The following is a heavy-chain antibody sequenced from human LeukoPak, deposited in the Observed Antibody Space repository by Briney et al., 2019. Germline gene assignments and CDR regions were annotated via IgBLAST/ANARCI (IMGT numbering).Heavy chain of an antibody. V-gene: IGHV1-2*02. CDR3: ARFGSIAVGDFDY. CDR1: GYTFTGYY. D-gene: IGHD6-19*01. J-gene: IGHJ4*02. Sequence: ASVKVSCKASGYTFTGYYMRWVRQAPGQGLEWMGWINPNSGGTNYAQKFQGRVTMTRDTSISTAYMELSRLRSDDTAVYYCARFGSIAVGDFDYWGQGTLVTVSS. CDR2: INPNSGGT.